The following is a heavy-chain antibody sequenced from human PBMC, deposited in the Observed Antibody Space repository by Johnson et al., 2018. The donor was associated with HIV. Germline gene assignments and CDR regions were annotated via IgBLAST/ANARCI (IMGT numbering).Heavy chain of an antibody. CDR1: GFTFSSYA. V-gene: IGHV3-30-3*01. J-gene: IGHJ3*02. CDR2: ISYDGSNK. CDR3: ATIAAHGAAFDI. D-gene: IGHD6-25*01. Sequence: VQLVESGGDLVQPGGSLGLSCAASGFTFSSYAMSWVRQAPGKGLEWVAVISYDGSNKYYADSVKGRYTISRDNSNNTLYLQMNSLRPEDTAAYYCATIAAHGAAFDIWGQGTVVTVSS.